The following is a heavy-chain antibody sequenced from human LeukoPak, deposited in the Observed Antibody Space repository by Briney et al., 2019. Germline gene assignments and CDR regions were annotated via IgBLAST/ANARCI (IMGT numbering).Heavy chain of an antibody. CDR3: AREDPQTTVPEGMDV. V-gene: IGHV4-59*01. CDR2: IYYSGTT. D-gene: IGHD4-17*01. Sequence: SETLPLTCTVSGGSISYYYWSWIRRSPGKGLEWIGYIYYSGTTNYNPSLKSRVTISVDTSKNQFSLQLRSVTAADTAVYYCAREDPQTTVPEGMDVWGQGTTVTVSS. J-gene: IGHJ6*02. CDR1: GGSISYYY.